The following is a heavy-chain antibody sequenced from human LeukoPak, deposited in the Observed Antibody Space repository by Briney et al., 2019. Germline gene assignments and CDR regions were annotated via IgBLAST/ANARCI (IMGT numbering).Heavy chain of an antibody. CDR3: AKDPYCSGGSCYWGWFDP. J-gene: IGHJ5*02. V-gene: IGHV3-23*01. Sequence: GGSLRLSCAASGCTFSSYGMSWVRQAPGKGLEWVSAISGSGGSTYYADSVKGRFTISRDNSKNTLYLQMNSLRAEDTAVYYCAKDPYCSGGSCYWGWFDPWGQGTLVTVSS. D-gene: IGHD2-15*01. CDR2: ISGSGGST. CDR1: GCTFSSYG.